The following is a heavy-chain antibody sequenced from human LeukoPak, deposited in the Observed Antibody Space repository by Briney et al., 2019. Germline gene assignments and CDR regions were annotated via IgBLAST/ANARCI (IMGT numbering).Heavy chain of an antibody. CDR1: GFTFSSYA. J-gene: IGHJ4*02. V-gene: IGHV3-30*04. D-gene: IGHD3-16*01. CDR2: ISYDGSDK. Sequence: PGGSLRLSCAASGFTFSSYAMHWVRQAPGKGLEWVAVISYDGSDKYYTDFVKGRFTISRDNSKNTLYLQMNSLRAEDTAVYYCARDLRFALGIMITFGGAFDYWGQGTLVTVSS. CDR3: ARDLRFALGIMITFGGAFDY.